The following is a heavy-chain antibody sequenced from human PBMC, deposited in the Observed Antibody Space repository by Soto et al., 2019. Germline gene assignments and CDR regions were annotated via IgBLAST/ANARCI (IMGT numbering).Heavy chain of an antibody. J-gene: IGHJ4*02. D-gene: IGHD3-16*01. V-gene: IGHV3-23*01. CDR2: TTVSGGET. Sequence: EVQLLESGGGLVQPGGSLRLSCVASGFTFNNYGMTWVRQAPGKGLEWVSGTTVSGGETYYADSVRGRFTISRDNSKSTLLLQMNSLGAEDTAVYYCGKGGTGDVGDHWGQGTLVTVSS. CDR1: GFTFNNYG. CDR3: GKGGTGDVGDH.